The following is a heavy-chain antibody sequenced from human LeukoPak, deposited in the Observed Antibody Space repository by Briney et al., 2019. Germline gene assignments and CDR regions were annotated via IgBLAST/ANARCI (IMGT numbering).Heavy chain of an antibody. Sequence: GGPLRLSCAASGFTFSSYAMSWVRQAPGKGLEWVSAISGSGGSTYYADSVKGRFTISRDNSKNTLYLQMNSLRAEDTAVYYCAKDYQPLYYYDSSGYTGAYYFDYWGQGTLVTVSS. D-gene: IGHD3-22*01. CDR3: AKDYQPLYYYDSSGYTGAYYFDY. CDR2: ISGSGGST. V-gene: IGHV3-23*01. CDR1: GFTFSSYA. J-gene: IGHJ4*02.